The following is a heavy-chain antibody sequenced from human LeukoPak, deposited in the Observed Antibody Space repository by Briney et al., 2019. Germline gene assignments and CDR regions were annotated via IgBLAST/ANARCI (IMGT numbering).Heavy chain of an antibody. CDR1: GYTLTSYY. V-gene: IGHV1-46*01. Sequence: ASVTVSCKASGYTLTSYYMHWVRQAPGQGLEWMGIINPSGGRTDYAQKFQGRLTMTRDTSTSTVYMELSSLRSEDTAVYYCARDRPGDSGYYFDYWGQGTLVTVSS. CDR2: INPSGGRT. CDR3: ARDRPGDSGYYFDY. J-gene: IGHJ4*02. D-gene: IGHD3-22*01.